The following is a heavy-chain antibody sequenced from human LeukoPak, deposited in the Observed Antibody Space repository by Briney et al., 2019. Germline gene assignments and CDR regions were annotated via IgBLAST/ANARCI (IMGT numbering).Heavy chain of an antibody. CDR1: GFTFSSFS. D-gene: IGHD2-21*02. V-gene: IGHV3-23*01. Sequence: GGSLRLSCTTSGFTFSSFSMSWVRKTPGKGLELVSTITYDSANKWHADSVKGRFTISRDNSKNTLYLQMHSLRADDTALYYCTKRKPTGSVTVDEYWGQGALVSVSS. CDR2: ITYDSANK. CDR3: TKRKPTGSVTVDEY. J-gene: IGHJ4*02.